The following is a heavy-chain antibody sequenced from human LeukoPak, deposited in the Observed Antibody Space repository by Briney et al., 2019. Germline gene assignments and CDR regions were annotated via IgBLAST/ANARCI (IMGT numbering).Heavy chain of an antibody. D-gene: IGHD1-26*01. CDR3: ARDSGIYYGFDAFDI. J-gene: IGHJ3*02. V-gene: IGHV3-21*01. CDR2: ISSSSSYI. Sequence: GGSLRLSCAASGVTVSSNYMSWVRQAPGKGLGWVSSISSSSSYIYYADSVKGRFTISRDNAKNSLYLQMNSLRAEDTAVYYCARDSGIYYGFDAFDIWGQGTMVTVSS. CDR1: GVTVSSNY.